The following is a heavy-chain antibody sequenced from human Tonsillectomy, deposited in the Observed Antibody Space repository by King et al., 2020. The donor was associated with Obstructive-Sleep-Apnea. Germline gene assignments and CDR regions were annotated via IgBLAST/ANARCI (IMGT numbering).Heavy chain of an antibody. CDR3: ARDSDPLRPTTD. J-gene: IGHJ4*02. D-gene: IGHD2/OR15-2a*01. CDR1: GFTFSSYS. CDR2: ISSSSSTK. V-gene: IGHV3-48*04. Sequence: VQLVQSGGGLVQPGGSLRLSCAASGFTFSSYSMNWVRQAPGKGLEWVSYISSSSSTKYYADSVKGRFTISRDNAKNSLYLQMNSLRAEDTAVYYCARDSDPLRPTTDWGQGTLVTVSS.